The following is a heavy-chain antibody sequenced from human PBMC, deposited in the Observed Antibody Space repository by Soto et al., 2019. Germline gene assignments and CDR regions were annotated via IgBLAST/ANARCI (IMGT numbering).Heavy chain of an antibody. CDR2: TSYDGNNK. J-gene: IGHJ4*02. D-gene: IGHD3-16*01. CDR1: GFRFKSFV. CDR3: ARWGTTGGLEL. Sequence: QVQLVESGGGVVQPGTSLRLSCAASGFRFKSFVMHWVRQAPGKGLEWVAFTSYDGNNKDYGDSVNGRFTVSSDNSQNTLHLQMDFLRPEDTALYYCARWGTTGGLELWGEGPLVSVSS. V-gene: IGHV3-30*19.